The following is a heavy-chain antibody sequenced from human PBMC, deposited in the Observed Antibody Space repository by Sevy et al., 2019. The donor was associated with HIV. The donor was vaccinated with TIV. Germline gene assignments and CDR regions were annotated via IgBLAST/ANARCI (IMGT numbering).Heavy chain of an antibody. V-gene: IGHV3-23*01. CDR3: ARDGRGISAFDI. CDR1: EFTFSSHA. CDR2: ISGNGENR. Sequence: GGSLRLSCAASEFTFSSHAVSWVRQAPGKGLEWVSAISGNGENRHYADSVRGRFTISRDNFKYTLYLQMNSLRAEDTALYYCARDGRGISAFDIWGQGTMVTVSS. J-gene: IGHJ3*02. D-gene: IGHD3-3*02.